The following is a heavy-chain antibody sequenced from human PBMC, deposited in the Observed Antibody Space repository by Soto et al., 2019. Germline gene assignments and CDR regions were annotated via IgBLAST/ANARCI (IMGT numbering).Heavy chain of an antibody. CDR3: AREGDKVTTSRYFQH. J-gene: IGHJ1*01. CDR1: GFTFSSYA. Sequence: QVQLVESGGGVVQPGRSLRLSCAASGFTFSSYAMHWVRQAPGKGLEWVAVISYDGSNKYYADSVKGRFTISRDNSKNTLYLQMNSLRAEDTAVYYCAREGDKVTTSRYFQHWGQGTLVTVSS. D-gene: IGHD2-21*02. V-gene: IGHV3-30-3*01. CDR2: ISYDGSNK.